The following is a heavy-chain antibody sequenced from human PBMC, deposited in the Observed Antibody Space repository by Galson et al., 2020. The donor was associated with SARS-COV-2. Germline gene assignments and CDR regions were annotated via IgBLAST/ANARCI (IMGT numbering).Heavy chain of an antibody. CDR3: ARDYPDY. V-gene: IGHV3-7*03. CDR1: GFTFSSYW. J-gene: IGHJ4*02. Sequence: GGSLRLSCAASGFTFSSYWMTWVRQAPGKGLEWVAHIKQDGSRKNYADSVKGRFTISRDNAKNLVYLQMNSLRAEDTAVYYCARDYPDYWGQGTLVTVSS. CDR2: IKQDGSRK.